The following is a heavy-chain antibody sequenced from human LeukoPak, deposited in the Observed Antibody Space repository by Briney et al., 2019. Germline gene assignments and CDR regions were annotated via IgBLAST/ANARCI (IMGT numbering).Heavy chain of an antibody. J-gene: IGHJ4*02. CDR1: GFTFSHYT. D-gene: IGHD5-12*01. CDR3: VRDFSGESGYGGY. Sequence: EGSLRLSCAASGFTFSHYTMNWVRQTPGKGLEWISSINPAGTSTYYADSVKGRFTISRDAAKNSLYLQMNSLRVEDTALYYCVRDFSGESGYGGYWGPGTLVTVSS. CDR2: INPAGTST. V-gene: IGHV3-21*01.